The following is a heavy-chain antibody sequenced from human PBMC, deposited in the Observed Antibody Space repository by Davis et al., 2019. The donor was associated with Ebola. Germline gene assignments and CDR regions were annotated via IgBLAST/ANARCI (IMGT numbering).Heavy chain of an antibody. CDR2: INSDGSST. V-gene: IGHV3-74*01. CDR3: AREIAVAGTECDY. Sequence: GESLKISCAASGFIFSSYWMHWVRQAPGKGLVWVSRINSDGSSTSYADSVKGRFTISRDNAKNTLYLQMNSLRDEDTAVYYCAREIAVAGTECDYWGQGTLVTVSS. J-gene: IGHJ4*02. CDR1: GFIFSSYW. D-gene: IGHD6-19*01.